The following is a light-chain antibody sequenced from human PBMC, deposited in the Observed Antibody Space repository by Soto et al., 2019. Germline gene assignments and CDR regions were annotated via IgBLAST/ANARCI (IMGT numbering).Light chain of an antibody. CDR2: EVS. CDR1: STDIGTYDH. CDR3: CSYTTGSTLV. V-gene: IGLV2-14*01. Sequence: QSALTQPASVSGSPGQSITISCTGTSTDIGTYDHVSWYQQYPGKVPQLIIYEVSNRPSGLSSRFSGSKSGNAASLTISGLQVEDEADYYCCSYTTGSTLVFGTGTKSPS. J-gene: IGLJ1*01.